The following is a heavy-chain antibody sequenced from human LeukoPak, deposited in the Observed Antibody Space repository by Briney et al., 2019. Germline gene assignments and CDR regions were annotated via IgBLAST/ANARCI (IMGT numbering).Heavy chain of an antibody. Sequence: GGSLRLSCEASGFMFSKYWMTWVRQAPGKGLEWVANIRGDGSVKYLLDSVKGRFSISRDNAKNSLSLEMNNLRAEDTAVYYCSRDANYYDSSRHYFDAFDIWGRGAMVTVSS. D-gene: IGHD3-22*01. CDR2: IRGDGSVK. CDR1: GFMFSKYW. CDR3: SRDANYYDSSRHYFDAFDI. J-gene: IGHJ3*02. V-gene: IGHV3-7*01.